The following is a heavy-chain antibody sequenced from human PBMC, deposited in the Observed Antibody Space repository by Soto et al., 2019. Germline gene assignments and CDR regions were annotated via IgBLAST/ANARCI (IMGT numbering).Heavy chain of an antibody. Sequence: QVLLQESGPGLMKPSQTLSLTCTVSGLTISSASYYWSWIRQHPGKGLEWVGNIYYNGSTYYSPSLKSRVTLWVDTSKNQFSLRLASVTAADTAVYYCARYRISGSWYKFDYWGQGTLVTVSS. CDR2: IYYNGST. CDR3: ARYRISGSWYKFDY. V-gene: IGHV4-31*03. J-gene: IGHJ4*02. D-gene: IGHD6-13*01. CDR1: GLTISSASYY.